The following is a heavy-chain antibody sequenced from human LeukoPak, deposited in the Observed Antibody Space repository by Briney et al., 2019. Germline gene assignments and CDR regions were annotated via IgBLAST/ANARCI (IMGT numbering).Heavy chain of an antibody. D-gene: IGHD4/OR15-4a*01. CDR1: GFTFNNYP. V-gene: IGHV3-23*01. J-gene: IGHJ4*02. Sequence: GGSLRLSCAGSGFTFNNYPISWVRPTPGKGLEWVSAITGGADKTYYADSVKGRFTISRDNSRNTLVLEMSSLRAEGTAIYYCALNDGANLRPPFDAWGPGTLVTVSS. CDR3: ALNDGANLRPPFDA. CDR2: ITGGADKT.